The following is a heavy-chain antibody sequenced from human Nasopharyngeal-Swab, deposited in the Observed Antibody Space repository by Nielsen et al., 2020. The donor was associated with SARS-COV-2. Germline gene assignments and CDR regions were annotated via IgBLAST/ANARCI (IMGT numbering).Heavy chain of an antibody. CDR1: GFTFSSYA. Sequence: GGSLRLSCAASGFTFSSYAMHWVRQAPGKGLEWVAVISYDGSNKYYADSVKGRFTISRDNSKNTLYLQMNSLRAEDTAVYYCARDLDVAAAGGFDYWGQGTLVTVSS. D-gene: IGHD6-13*01. J-gene: IGHJ4*02. CDR2: ISYDGSNK. V-gene: IGHV3-30-3*01. CDR3: ARDLDVAAAGGFDY.